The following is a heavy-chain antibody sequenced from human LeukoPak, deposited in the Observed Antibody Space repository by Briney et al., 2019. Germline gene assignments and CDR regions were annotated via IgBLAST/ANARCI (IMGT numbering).Heavy chain of an antibody. Sequence: SETLSLTCTVSGGSISSYYWSWIRQPPGKGLEWIGYIYYSGSTNYNPSLKSRVTISVDTSKNQFSLKLSSVTAADTAVYYCARSLITMVRGSLPPTYPYYYYYYMDVWGKGTTVTVSS. CDR1: GGSISSYY. CDR3: ARSLITMVRGSLPPTYPYYYYYYMDV. V-gene: IGHV4-59*01. J-gene: IGHJ6*03. CDR2: IYYSGST. D-gene: IGHD3-10*01.